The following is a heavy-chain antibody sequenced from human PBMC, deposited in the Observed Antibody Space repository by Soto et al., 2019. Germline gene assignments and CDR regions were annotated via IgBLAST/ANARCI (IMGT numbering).Heavy chain of an antibody. CDR3: ARGGCGGECSFDY. CDR2: INPSGGDT. V-gene: IGHV1-46*01. Sequence: GASVKVSFKASGYTFTSHYIQWVRQAPGQGLEWMGIINPSGGDTTYAQQFQGRVTMTRDTSTRTVYMELSSLRSEDTAVYYCARGGCGGECSFDYWGQGTLVTVSS. CDR1: GYTFTSHY. D-gene: IGHD2-21*01. J-gene: IGHJ4*02.